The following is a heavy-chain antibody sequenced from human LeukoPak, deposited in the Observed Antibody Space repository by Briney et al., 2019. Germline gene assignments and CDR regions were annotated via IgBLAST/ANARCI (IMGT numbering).Heavy chain of an antibody. CDR2: IYYSGST. D-gene: IGHD3-22*01. CDR1: GDSVTTYY. V-gene: IGHV4-59*06. CDR3: ARGYDSSCYYPMIFDY. J-gene: IGHJ4*02. Sequence: SETLSLTCTVSGDSVTTYYWSWIRQHPGKGLEWIGYIYYSGSTYYNPSLKSRVTISVDTSKNQFSLKLSSVTAADTAVYYCARGYDSSCYYPMIFDYWGQGTLVTVSS.